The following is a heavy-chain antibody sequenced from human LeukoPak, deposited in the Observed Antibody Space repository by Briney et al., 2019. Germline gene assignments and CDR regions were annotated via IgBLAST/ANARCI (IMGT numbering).Heavy chain of an antibody. CDR3: AKDRPNYFESNGDYYRRDGDY. CDR2: ISGSGGST. V-gene: IGHV3-23*01. J-gene: IGHJ4*02. D-gene: IGHD3-22*01. CDR1: GFTFSIYA. Sequence: PGGSLRLXCAASGFTFSIYAMSWVRQAPGKGLEWVSSISGSGGSTYYTDPVKGRFTISRDNSKNTLSLQMNSLRAEDTALYYCAKDRPNYFESNGDYYRRDGDYWGQGTLVTVSS.